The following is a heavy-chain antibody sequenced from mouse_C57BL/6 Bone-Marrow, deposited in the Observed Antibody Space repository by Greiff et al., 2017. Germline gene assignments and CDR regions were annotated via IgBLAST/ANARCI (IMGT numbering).Heavy chain of an antibody. D-gene: IGHD2-12*01. CDR2: LDPSDSYT. V-gene: IGHV1-69*01. CDR3: ARDDYTKGAMDY. J-gene: IGHJ4*01. CDR1: GYTFTSYW. Sequence: QVQLQQPGAELVMPGASVKLSCKASGYTFTSYWMHWVKQRPGQGLEWIGELDPSDSYTNANQKFKGKSTLTVDKSSSTAYMQLSSLTSEDSAVYYCARDDYTKGAMDYWGQGTSVTVSS.